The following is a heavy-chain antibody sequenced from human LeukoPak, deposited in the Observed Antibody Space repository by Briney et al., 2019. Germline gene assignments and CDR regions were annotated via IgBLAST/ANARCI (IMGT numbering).Heavy chain of an antibody. CDR1: GFTFSSYA. CDR3: ARGPSRWLEYYFDY. D-gene: IGHD5-24*01. Sequence: GRSLRLSCAASGFTFSSYAMHWVRQAPGKGLEWVAVISYDGSNKYYADSVKGRFTISRENSKNTLYLQMNSLRAEDTAVYYCARGPSRWLEYYFDYWGQGTLVTVSS. J-gene: IGHJ4*02. CDR2: ISYDGSNK. V-gene: IGHV3-30-3*01.